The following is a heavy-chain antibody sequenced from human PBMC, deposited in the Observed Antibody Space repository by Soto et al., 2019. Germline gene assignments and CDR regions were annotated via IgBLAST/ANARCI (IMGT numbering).Heavy chain of an antibody. V-gene: IGHV1-69*08. CDR2: IIPFLDTT. D-gene: IGHD5-12*01. CDR3: VRDSSDGSTFRGYDGIDY. CDR1: GGTFSNDI. Sequence: QVQLVQSGAEVKKPGSSVKVSCKTSGGTFSNDIITWVRQAPGQGLEWMGRIIPFLDTTNYAQKSQGRVPSTADKTTGTDYMELNSLRSEGTAAYYCVRDSSDGSTFRGYDGIDYWGQGTLVTVSS. J-gene: IGHJ4*02.